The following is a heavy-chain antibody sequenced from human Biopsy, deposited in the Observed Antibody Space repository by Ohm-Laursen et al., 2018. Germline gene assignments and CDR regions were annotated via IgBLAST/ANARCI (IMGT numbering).Heavy chain of an antibody. CDR2: ISPSGATT. V-gene: IGHV1-46*01. Sequence: ASVKVSCKVSGNTFATYHIHWVRQAPGQGLEWMGVISPSGATTSFSQKFQGRITMTRDISTGTVYMDLNSLGSEDTAVYYCARAGVGSDGTDSYYYGMDIWGPGTTVTVSS. CDR1: GNTFATYH. J-gene: IGHJ6*02. D-gene: IGHD5-24*01. CDR3: ARAGVGSDGTDSYYYGMDI.